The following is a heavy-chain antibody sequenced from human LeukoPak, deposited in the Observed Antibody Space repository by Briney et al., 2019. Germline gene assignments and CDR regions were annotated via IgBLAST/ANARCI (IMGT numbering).Heavy chain of an antibody. CDR2: IKSKTDGGTT. CDR1: GFTFSSYG. J-gene: IGHJ6*03. D-gene: IGHD2-2*02. V-gene: IGHV3-15*01. CDR3: ARHIGCSSTSCYNEPYYYYYMDV. Sequence: PGGSLRLSCAASGFTFSSYGMHWVRQAPGKGLEWVGRIKSKTDGGTTDYAAPVKGRFTISRDDSKNTLYLQMNSLRAEDTAVYYCARHIGCSSTSCYNEPYYYYYMDVWGKGTTVTVSS.